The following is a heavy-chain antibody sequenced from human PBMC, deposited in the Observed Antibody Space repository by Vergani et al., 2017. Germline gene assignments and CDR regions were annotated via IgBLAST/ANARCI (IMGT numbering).Heavy chain of an antibody. CDR2: IKSDGSIT. CDR3: VRARCSGPCFMSNWFDS. CDR1: GFSFSGYW. J-gene: IGHJ5*01. Sequence: EVQLVESGGGLIHPGGSLRLSCEGSGFSFSGYWMHWVRQSPEKGRVWVSRIKSDGSITNYADSVKGRFTISRDNAKNTLYLEMNSLRGDDTAIYCCVRARCSGPCFMSNWFDSLGQGTLVTVSS. D-gene: IGHD5-12*01. V-gene: IGHV3-74*01.